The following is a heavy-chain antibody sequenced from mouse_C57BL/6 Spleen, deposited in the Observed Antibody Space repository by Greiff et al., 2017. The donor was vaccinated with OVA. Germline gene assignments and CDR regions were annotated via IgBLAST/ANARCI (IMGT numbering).Heavy chain of an antibody. CDR2: INPNNGGT. CDR3: AHYYGSSYWYFDV. D-gene: IGHD1-1*01. J-gene: IGHJ1*03. Sequence: EVKLVESGPELVKPGASVKMSCKASGYTFTDYNMHWVKQSHGKSLEWIGYINPNNGGTSYNQKFKGKATLTVNKSSSTAYMELRSLTSEDSAVYYCAHYYGSSYWYFDVWGTGTTVTVSS. CDR1: GYTFTDYN. V-gene: IGHV1-22*01.